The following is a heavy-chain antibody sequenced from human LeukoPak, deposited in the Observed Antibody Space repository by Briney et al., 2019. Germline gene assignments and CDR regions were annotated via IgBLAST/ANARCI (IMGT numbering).Heavy chain of an antibody. Sequence: GGSLRLSCAASGFTFSSYNMNWVRQAPGKGLEWVSSIGSSGGYKFYADSVKGRFTISRDNAKNSLYLQMNSLRAEDTAVYYCARDWDPVWGQGTTVTVSS. J-gene: IGHJ6*02. V-gene: IGHV3-21*01. CDR3: ARDWDPV. CDR1: GFTFSSYN. CDR2: IGSSGGYK. D-gene: IGHD1-26*01.